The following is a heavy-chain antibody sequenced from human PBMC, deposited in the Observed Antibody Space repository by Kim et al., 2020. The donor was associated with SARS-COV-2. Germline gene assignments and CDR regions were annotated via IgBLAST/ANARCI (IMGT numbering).Heavy chain of an antibody. Sequence: GGSLRLSCAASGFTFSSYAMSWVRQAPGKGLEWVSAISGSGGSTYYEDSVKGRFTISRDNSKNTLYLQMNSLRAEDTAVYYCANSPWAITGTTESSWYFDLWGRGTLVTVSS. D-gene: IGHD1-7*01. V-gene: IGHV3-23*01. CDR3: ANSPWAITGTTESSWYFDL. J-gene: IGHJ2*01. CDR2: ISGSGGST. CDR1: GFTFSSYA.